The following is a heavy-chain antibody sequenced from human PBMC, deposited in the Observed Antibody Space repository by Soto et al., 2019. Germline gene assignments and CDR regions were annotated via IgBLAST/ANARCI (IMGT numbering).Heavy chain of an antibody. V-gene: IGHV1-18*01. J-gene: IGHJ6*02. Sequence: GASVKVSCKASGYTITTFGITWVRQSPGQGLEWMGWIAPYNGVTNYAQSFQDRFTMTTDTSTRTGYMELRRLRYDDTAVYYCSAGITLVRGVMSYGMDVWGQGTTVTVSS. CDR1: GYTITTFG. CDR3: SAGITLVRGVMSYGMDV. CDR2: IAPYNGVT. D-gene: IGHD3-10*01.